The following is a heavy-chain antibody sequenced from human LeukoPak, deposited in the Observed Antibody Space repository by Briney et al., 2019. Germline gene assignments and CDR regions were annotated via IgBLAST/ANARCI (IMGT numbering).Heavy chain of an antibody. J-gene: IGHJ4*02. CDR2: VNEDGTAK. CDR3: AAPATA. Sequence: PGGSQRLSCAISGFTCSSCWMNWVRQAPGKGLEWVATVNEDGTAKFYVDSVKGRFTIFRDNARSSLDLQMNSLAVEDTAMYYCAAPATAWGQGTLVTVSS. CDR1: GFTCSSCW. V-gene: IGHV3-7*01.